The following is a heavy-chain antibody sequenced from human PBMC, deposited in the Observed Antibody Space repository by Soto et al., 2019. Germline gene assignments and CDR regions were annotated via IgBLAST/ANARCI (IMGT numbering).Heavy chain of an antibody. D-gene: IGHD3-22*01. J-gene: IGHJ4*02. CDR2: IYYSGST. Sequence: SETLSLTCTVSGVSISSYYWSWIRQPPGKGLEWIGYIYYSGSTNYNPSLKSRVTISVDTSKNQFSLKLSSVTAADTAVYYCARLTPDYYDSSGYFDYWGQGTLVTVSS. CDR3: ARLTPDYYDSSGYFDY. CDR1: GVSISSYY. V-gene: IGHV4-59*08.